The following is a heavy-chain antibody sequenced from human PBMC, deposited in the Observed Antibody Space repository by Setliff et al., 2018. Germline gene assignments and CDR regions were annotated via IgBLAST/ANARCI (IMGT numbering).Heavy chain of an antibody. CDR2: IHYSGST. CDR3: ARDQYTSGWYGPPESYFDC. Sequence: SETLSLTCTVSGGSISTFYWSWIRQSPEKGLEWIAYIHYSGSTNQNPSLKSRVTISLDTPKNQFSLKLSSVTPADSAVYYCARDQYTSGWYGPPESYFDCWGLGILVTVSS. CDR1: GGSISTFY. J-gene: IGHJ4*01. D-gene: IGHD6-19*01. V-gene: IGHV4-59*01.